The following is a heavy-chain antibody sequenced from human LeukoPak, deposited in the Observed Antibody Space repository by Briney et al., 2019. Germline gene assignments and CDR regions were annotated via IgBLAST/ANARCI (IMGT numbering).Heavy chain of an antibody. Sequence: SETLSLTCTVSGDSISSGDYYWSWIRQPAGKGLEWIGRISSSGSTNYNPSLKSRVTISVDASKNQFSLKLSSVTAADTAVYYCARGTPYGEYVFDYWGQGTLVTVSS. CDR1: GDSISSGDYY. V-gene: IGHV4-61*02. CDR3: ARGTPYGEYVFDY. D-gene: IGHD4-17*01. CDR2: ISSSGST. J-gene: IGHJ4*02.